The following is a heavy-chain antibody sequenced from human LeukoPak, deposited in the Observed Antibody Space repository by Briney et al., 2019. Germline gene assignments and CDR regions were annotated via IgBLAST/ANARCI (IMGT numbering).Heavy chain of an antibody. CDR3: ARSKSGAVAGTDY. J-gene: IGHJ4*02. CDR1: GGSISSGGYY. CDR2: IYHSGST. Sequence: PSETLSLTCTVSGGSISSGGYYWSWIRQPPGKGLEWIGYIYHSGSTYYNPSLKSRVTISVDRSKNQFSLKLSSVTAADTAVYYCARSKSGAVAGTDYWGQGSLVTVSS. D-gene: IGHD6-19*01. V-gene: IGHV4-30-2*01.